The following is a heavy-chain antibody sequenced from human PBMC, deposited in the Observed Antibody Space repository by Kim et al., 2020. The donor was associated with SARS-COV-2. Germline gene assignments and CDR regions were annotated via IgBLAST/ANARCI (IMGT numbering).Heavy chain of an antibody. J-gene: IGHJ6*02. V-gene: IGHV3-13*01. D-gene: IGHD6-13*01. CDR3: ARARAAAGSYYYYGMDV. CDR1: GFTFSSYD. CDR2: IGTAGDT. Sequence: GGSLRLSCAASGFTFSSYDMRWVRQATGKGLEWVSAIGTAGDTYYPGSVKGRFTISRENAKNSLYLQMNSLRAGDTAVYYCARARAAAGSYYYYGMDVWGQGTTVTVSS.